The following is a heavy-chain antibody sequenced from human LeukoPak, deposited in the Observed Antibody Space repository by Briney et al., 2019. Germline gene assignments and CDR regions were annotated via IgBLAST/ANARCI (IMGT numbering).Heavy chain of an antibody. CDR2: IYTSGST. CDR3: ARGVAAAMLGDDAFDI. D-gene: IGHD6-13*01. V-gene: IGHV4-4*07. Sequence: SETLSLTCTVSGGSISSYYWSWIRQPAGKGLEWIGRIYTSGSTNYNPSLKSRVTMSVDTSKNQFSLKLSSVTAADTAVYYCARGVAAAMLGDDAFDIWGQGTMVTVSP. J-gene: IGHJ3*02. CDR1: GGSISSYY.